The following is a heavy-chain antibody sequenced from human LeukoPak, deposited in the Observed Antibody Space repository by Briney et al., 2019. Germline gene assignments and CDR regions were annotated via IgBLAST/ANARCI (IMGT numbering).Heavy chain of an antibody. V-gene: IGHV3-23*01. J-gene: IGHJ3*02. CDR1: QLNFNKFG. D-gene: IGHD4-17*01. CDR2: LTTNGANT. Sequence: GGSLRLSCTNSQLNFNKFGMTWVRQSPGKGLEWVASLTTNGANTQYADSVRGRFAISRDNSRNTLYLQMNSLRAEDTAVYFCAKDPNGDYIGTFDIWGQGTMVTVSS. CDR3: AKDPNGDYIGTFDI.